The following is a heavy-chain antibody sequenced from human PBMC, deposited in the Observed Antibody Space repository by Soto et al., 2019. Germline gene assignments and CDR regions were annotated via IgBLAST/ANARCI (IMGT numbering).Heavy chain of an antibody. J-gene: IGHJ3*02. V-gene: IGHV3-23*01. Sequence: GGSLRLSCTASGFIFSSYAMNWVRQAPGEGLEWVSAISSVGTDTFYAESVRGRFTISRDNSLNTLYLQMSSLRAEDTAVYYCAHPRGYGIFDAVDIWGQGTMVTVSS. CDR3: AHPRGYGIFDAVDI. CDR1: GFIFSSYA. CDR2: ISSVGTDT. D-gene: IGHD4-17*01.